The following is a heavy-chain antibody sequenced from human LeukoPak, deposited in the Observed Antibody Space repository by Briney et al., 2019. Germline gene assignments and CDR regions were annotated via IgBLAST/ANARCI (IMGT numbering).Heavy chain of an antibody. CDR2: ISYDGSNK. Sequence: GGSLRLSCAASGFTFSSYAMHWVRQAPGKGLEWVAVISYDGSNKYYADSVKGRFTISRDNSKNTLYLQMNSLRAEDTAVYYCARGHGKLLSRWFDPWGQGTLATVSS. J-gene: IGHJ5*02. CDR1: GFTFSSYA. D-gene: IGHD2-2*01. V-gene: IGHV3-30-3*01. CDR3: ARGHGKLLSRWFDP.